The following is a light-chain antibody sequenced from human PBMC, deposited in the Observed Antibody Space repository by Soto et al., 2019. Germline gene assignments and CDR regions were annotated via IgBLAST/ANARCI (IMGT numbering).Light chain of an antibody. J-gene: IGKJ5*01. Sequence: EIVMTQSPATLSVSPGEGATLSCRASQSASSSYIAWYQQRPGQTPSLLIYGASTRATGIPDRFSGSGSGTHFTLTISRLEPGDFAVYYCQHFGGTTFTFGQGTRLEIK. CDR3: QHFGGTTFT. CDR1: QSASSSY. V-gene: IGKV3-20*01. CDR2: GAS.